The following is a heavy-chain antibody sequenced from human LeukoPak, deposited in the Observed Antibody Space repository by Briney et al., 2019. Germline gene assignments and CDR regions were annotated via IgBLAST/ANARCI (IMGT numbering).Heavy chain of an antibody. D-gene: IGHD3-10*01. J-gene: IGHJ4*02. Sequence: GGSLRLSCAASGFTFDDYAMHWVRQVPGKGLEWVSGISWNSRAIGYADSVRGRFTISRDTSNNTMFLQMASLRAEDTAVYFCARSYGSGTYYNVPWDYWGQGTLVTVSS. CDR3: ARSYGSGTYYNVPWDY. CDR1: GFTFDDYA. CDR2: ISWNSRAI. V-gene: IGHV3-9*01.